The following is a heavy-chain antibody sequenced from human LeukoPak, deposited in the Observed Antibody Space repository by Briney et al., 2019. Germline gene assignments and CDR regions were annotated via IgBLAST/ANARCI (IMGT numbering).Heavy chain of an antibody. Sequence: GGSLRLSCAASGFTFTTYGMHWVRQAPGKGLEWVAFIRYDGSNKYYADSVKGRFTISRDNSKNTLYLQMNSLRAKDTAVYYCAKDSLGGADYYYYMDVWGKGSTVTVSS. D-gene: IGHD4-23*01. CDR2: IRYDGSNK. CDR1: GFTFTTYG. J-gene: IGHJ6*03. V-gene: IGHV3-30*02. CDR3: AKDSLGGADYYYYMDV.